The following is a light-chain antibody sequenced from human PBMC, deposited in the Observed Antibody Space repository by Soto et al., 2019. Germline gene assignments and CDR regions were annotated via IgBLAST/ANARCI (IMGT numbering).Light chain of an antibody. Sequence: QPVLTQPPSASGTPGQRVNISCSGSSSNNGSNTVNWYQQLPGTAPKLLIYSNNQRPSGVPDRFSGSKSGTSASLAISGLQSEDEADYYCAAWDDSLNGFYVFGTGTKVTVL. CDR3: AAWDDSLNGFYV. CDR2: SNN. J-gene: IGLJ1*01. CDR1: SSNNGSNT. V-gene: IGLV1-44*01.